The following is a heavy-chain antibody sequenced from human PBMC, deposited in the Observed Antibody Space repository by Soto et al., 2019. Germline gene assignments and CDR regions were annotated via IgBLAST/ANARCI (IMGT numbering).Heavy chain of an antibody. CDR1: GFSLSTYGVG. Sequence: QITLKESGPTLVKPTQTLTLTCNFSGFSLSTYGVGVGWIRQPPGKALEWLALIYWDDDTRFSPSLNSRLAINKDTSKSQVVLTMTHMDPVDTATYYCAHRPGFSMAVDYWGPGSLVTVSS. D-gene: IGHD3-10*01. CDR3: AHRPGFSMAVDY. V-gene: IGHV2-5*02. CDR2: IYWDDDT. J-gene: IGHJ4*02.